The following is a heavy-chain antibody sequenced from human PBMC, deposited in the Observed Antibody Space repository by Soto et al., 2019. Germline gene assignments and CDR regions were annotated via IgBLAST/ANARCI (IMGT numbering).Heavy chain of an antibody. CDR1: GFTFSSYA. Sequence: PGGSLRLSCAASGFTFSSYAMSWVRQAPGKGLEWVSAISGSGGSTYYADSVKGRFTISRDNSKNTLYLQMNSLRAEGTAVYYCAKAKATTVTPFGMDVWGKGTRVTVPS. V-gene: IGHV3-23*01. CDR3: AKAKATTVTPFGMDV. J-gene: IGHJ6*04. CDR2: ISGSGGST. D-gene: IGHD4-17*01.